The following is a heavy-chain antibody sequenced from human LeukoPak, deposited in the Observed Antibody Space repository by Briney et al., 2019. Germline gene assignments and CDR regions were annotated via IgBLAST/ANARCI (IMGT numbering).Heavy chain of an antibody. J-gene: IGHJ5*02. D-gene: IGHD3-10*01. CDR1: GYTLTELS. CDR2: LDPEDGET. V-gene: IGHV1-24*01. CDR3: ATDYTARGSGSRGPPRWFDP. Sequence: ASVKVSCKVSGYTLTELSMHWVRQAPGKGLEWMGGLDPEDGETIYAQKFQGRVTMTEDTSTDTAYMELSSLRSEDTAVYYCATDYTARGSGSRGPPRWFDPWGQGTLVTVSS.